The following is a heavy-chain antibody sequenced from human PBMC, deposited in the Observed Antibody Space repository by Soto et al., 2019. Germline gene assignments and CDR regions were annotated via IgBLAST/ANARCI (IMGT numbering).Heavy chain of an antibody. J-gene: IGHJ6*02. V-gene: IGHV3-7*01. Sequence: EVQLVESGGGLVQPGGSLRLSCAASGFTFSSYWMSWVRQAPGKGLEWVANIKQDGSEKYYVDSVKGRFTISRDNAKNSLYLQMNSLSAEETAVYYCARPAVVTGYYYYGMDVWGQGSTVTVSS. D-gene: IGHD5-18*01. CDR1: GFTFSSYW. CDR2: IKQDGSEK. CDR3: ARPAVVTGYYYYGMDV.